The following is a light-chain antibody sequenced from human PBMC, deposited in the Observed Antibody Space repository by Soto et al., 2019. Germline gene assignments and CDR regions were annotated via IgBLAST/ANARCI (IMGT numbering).Light chain of an antibody. J-gene: IGKJ1*01. V-gene: IGKV1-5*03. CDR2: KAS. Sequence: DIRMTQSPSTLSASLGDRVIIICRASQSISSWLAWYQQKPGKAPKLLIYKASSLESGVPSRFSGSGSGTEFTLTISSLQPDDFATYYCQQYNSYLWTFGQGTKVDIK. CDR3: QQYNSYLWT. CDR1: QSISSW.